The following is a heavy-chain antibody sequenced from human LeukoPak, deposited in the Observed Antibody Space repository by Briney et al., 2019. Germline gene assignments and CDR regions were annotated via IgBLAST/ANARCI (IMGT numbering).Heavy chain of an antibody. CDR3: ARDGTTVVIKSWFEP. Sequence: SVKVSCKASGGTFSSYAISWVRQAPGQGLEWMGRIIPILGIANYAQKFQGRVTITADKSTSTAYMELSSLRSEDTAVYYCARDGTTVVIKSWFEPWGQGTLVTVSS. D-gene: IGHD4-23*01. J-gene: IGHJ5*02. V-gene: IGHV1-69*04. CDR2: IIPILGIA. CDR1: GGTFSSYA.